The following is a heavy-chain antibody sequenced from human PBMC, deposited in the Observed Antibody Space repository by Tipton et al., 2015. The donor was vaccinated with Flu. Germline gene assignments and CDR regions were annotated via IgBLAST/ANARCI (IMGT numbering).Heavy chain of an antibody. CDR2: IKQDGSVK. Sequence: SLRLSCVASGFTFSTYWMTWVRQAPGKGLEWVANIKQDGSVKYYVDSVKGRFTISRDNAKNSLYLQMSSLRAEDTAVYYCVRQIGGGDCYWGQGTLVTVSS. V-gene: IGHV3-7*03. CDR3: VRQIGGGDCY. D-gene: IGHD2-21*01. J-gene: IGHJ4*02. CDR1: GFTFSTYW.